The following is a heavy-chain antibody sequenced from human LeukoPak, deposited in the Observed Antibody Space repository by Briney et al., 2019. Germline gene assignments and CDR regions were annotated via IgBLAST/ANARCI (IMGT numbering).Heavy chain of an antibody. V-gene: IGHV1-69*13. CDR3: ARDATQGGWFDP. J-gene: IGHJ5*02. Sequence: GASVKVSRKASGGTFSSYAISWVRQAPGQGLEWMGGIIPIFGTANYAQKFQGRVTITADESTSTAYMELSSLRSEDTAVYYSARDATQGGWFDPWGQGTLVTVSS. CDR2: IIPIFGTA. CDR1: GGTFSSYA.